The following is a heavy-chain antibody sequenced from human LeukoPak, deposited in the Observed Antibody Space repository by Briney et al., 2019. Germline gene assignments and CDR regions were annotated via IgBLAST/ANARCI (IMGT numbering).Heavy chain of an antibody. Sequence: PSETLSLTCTVCGGSINNYYWSWIRQPPGKGLEWIAWVYYSGDTQYNPSLKSRVIISVDTSKNQFSLNLNSVTAADTAVYYCARHQSGGTYPLEFWGQGTQVTVSS. V-gene: IGHV4-59*08. CDR2: VYYSGDT. D-gene: IGHD1-26*01. CDR1: GGSINNYY. CDR3: ARHQSGGTYPLEF. J-gene: IGHJ4*02.